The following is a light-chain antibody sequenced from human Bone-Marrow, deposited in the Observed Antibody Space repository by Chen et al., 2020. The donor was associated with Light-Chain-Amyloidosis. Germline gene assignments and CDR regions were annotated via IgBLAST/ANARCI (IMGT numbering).Light chain of an antibody. CDR3: QQYGSSPPIT. J-gene: IGKJ4*01. V-gene: IGKV3-20*01. Sequence: EIVLTQSPGTLSLSPGERATLSCRASQSVSSSYLAWYQQKPGQAPRLLIYGASSRATGIPDRVSGSGSGTDFTLTISRLEPEGFAVYCCQQYGSSPPITFGGGTKVEIK. CDR2: GAS. CDR1: QSVSSSY.